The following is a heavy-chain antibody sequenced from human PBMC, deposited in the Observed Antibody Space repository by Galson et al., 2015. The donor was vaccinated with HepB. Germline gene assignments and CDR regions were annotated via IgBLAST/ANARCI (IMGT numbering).Heavy chain of an antibody. Sequence: SVKVSCKASGYTVTTFSIHWVRQAPGQGLEWMGRINVANGYTKYSQKFHGRVTSNRDTSATIVYMELTSLRSEDTAVYYCAEDRWNDDVFDIWGQGTTVTVSS. CDR3: AEDRWNDDVFDI. J-gene: IGHJ3*02. V-gene: IGHV1-3*01. CDR1: GYTVTTFS. CDR2: INVANGYT. D-gene: IGHD1-1*01.